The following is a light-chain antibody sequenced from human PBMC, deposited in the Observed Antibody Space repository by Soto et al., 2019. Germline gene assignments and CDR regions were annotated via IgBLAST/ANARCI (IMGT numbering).Light chain of an antibody. V-gene: IGKV3-15*01. Sequence: IVMTQSPATLSVSPGERATLSCRASQSVSSKLAWYQQKPGQPPRLLIYDASNRATGIPDRFIGSGSGTEFTLTITSLQSEDFAVYYCQRYSDWPPWTFGQGTKADIK. CDR2: DAS. J-gene: IGKJ1*01. CDR1: QSVSSK. CDR3: QRYSDWPPWT.